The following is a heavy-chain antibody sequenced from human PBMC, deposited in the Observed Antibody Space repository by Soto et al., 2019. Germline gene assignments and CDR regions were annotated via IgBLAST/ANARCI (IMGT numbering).Heavy chain of an antibody. Sequence: QVQLPESGPGLVKPSQTLSLTCTVSGGSISTVDYWWSWIRQSPDMGLEWIGHIYDGGRTYNNPSLESRVTMSVDTYKSQLSLTFSSVSAADTAVYYCARGPTGDKVDSWGQGTLVTVSS. CDR3: ARGPTGDKVDS. J-gene: IGHJ4*02. V-gene: IGHV4-30-4*01. CDR2: IYDGGRT. D-gene: IGHD7-27*01. CDR1: GGSISTVDYW.